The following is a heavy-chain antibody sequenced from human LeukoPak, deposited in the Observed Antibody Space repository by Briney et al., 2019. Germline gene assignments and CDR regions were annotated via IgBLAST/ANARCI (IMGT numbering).Heavy chain of an antibody. CDR1: GFTFSSYW. CDR3: ARCPREGSGWYDWFDP. D-gene: IGHD6-19*01. Sequence: GGSLRLSCAASGFTFSSYWMSWIRQAPGKGLEWVSYISSSGSTIYYADSVKGRFTISRDNAKNSLYLQMNSLRAEDTAVYYCARCPREGSGWYDWFDPWGQGTLVTVSS. J-gene: IGHJ5*02. V-gene: IGHV3-11*04. CDR2: ISSSGSTI.